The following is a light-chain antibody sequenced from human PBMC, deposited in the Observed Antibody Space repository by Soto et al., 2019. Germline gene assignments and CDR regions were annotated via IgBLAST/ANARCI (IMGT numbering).Light chain of an antibody. V-gene: IGLV2-14*01. CDR2: DVS. CDR1: SSDVGGYNY. CDR3: RSYASSSTLVV. Sequence: QSVLTQPASVSGSPGQSITISCTGTSSDVGGYNYVSWYQQHPGKAPKLIIYDVSNRPSGVSNRFSGSKSGNTASLTVSGLQAEDEADYYCRSYASSSTLVVFGGGTKLTVL. J-gene: IGLJ2*01.